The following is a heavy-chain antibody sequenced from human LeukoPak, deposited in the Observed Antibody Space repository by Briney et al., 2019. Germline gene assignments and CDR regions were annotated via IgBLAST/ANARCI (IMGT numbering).Heavy chain of an antibody. Sequence: SETLSLTCTVSGGSISSYYWSWIRQPPGKGLEWIATIYYNGNTFYNPSLKSRVAISIDMSKSQFSLHLSSVTAADTAIYYCARLTALAGHRGAFDIWGPETMVTVSS. D-gene: IGHD6-19*01. V-gene: IGHV4-59*04. CDR2: IYYNGNT. CDR3: ARLTALAGHRGAFDI. J-gene: IGHJ3*02. CDR1: GGSISSYY.